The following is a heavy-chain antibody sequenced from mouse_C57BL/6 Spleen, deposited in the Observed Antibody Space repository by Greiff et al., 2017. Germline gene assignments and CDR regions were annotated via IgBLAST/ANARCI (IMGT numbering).Heavy chain of an antibody. D-gene: IGHD2-14*01. Sequence: VQLKQSGPELVKPGASVKISCKASGYSFTGYYMNWVKQSPEKSLEWIGEINPSTGGTTYNQKFKAKATLTVDKSSSTAYMQLKSLTSEDSAVYYCARGGIYFDYWGQGTTLTVSS. V-gene: IGHV1-42*01. J-gene: IGHJ2*01. CDR3: ARGGIYFDY. CDR2: INPSTGGT. CDR1: GYSFTGYY.